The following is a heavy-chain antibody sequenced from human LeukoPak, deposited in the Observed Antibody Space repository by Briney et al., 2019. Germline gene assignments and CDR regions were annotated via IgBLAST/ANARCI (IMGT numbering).Heavy chain of an antibody. Sequence: GGSLRLSCAASGFTFSRYGMHWVRQAPGKGLEWVAVISYDGSNKYYADSVKGRFTISRDNAKNTLFLQMNSLRAEDTAVYYCVRDGVGAPPLDYWGPGALVTVSS. D-gene: IGHD1-26*01. J-gene: IGHJ4*02. CDR1: GFTFSRYG. CDR3: VRDGVGAPPLDY. CDR2: ISYDGSNK. V-gene: IGHV3-30*03.